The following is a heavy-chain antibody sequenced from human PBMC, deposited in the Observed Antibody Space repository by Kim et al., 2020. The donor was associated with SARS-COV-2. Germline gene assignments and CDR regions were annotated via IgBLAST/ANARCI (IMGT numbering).Heavy chain of an antibody. CDR3: ARDLDTAMLYMDV. V-gene: IGHV3-48*03. D-gene: IGHD5-18*01. CDR2: ISSSGSTI. J-gene: IGHJ6*03. Sequence: GGSLRLSCAASGFTFSSYEMNWVRQAPGKGLEWVSYISSSGSTIYYADSVKGRFTISRDNAKNSLYLQMNSLRAEDTAVYYCARDLDTAMLYMDVWGKGTTGTVAS. CDR1: GFTFSSYE.